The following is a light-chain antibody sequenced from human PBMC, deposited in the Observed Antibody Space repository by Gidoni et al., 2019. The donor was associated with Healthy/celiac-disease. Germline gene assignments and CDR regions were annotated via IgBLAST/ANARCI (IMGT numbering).Light chain of an antibody. CDR2: GAS. CDR3: QQYGSSPLT. CDR1: QSVSSSY. Sequence: EIASTQAHGTLSLSPGERATLSCRASQSVSSSYLSWYQQKPGQAPRLLIYGASSRATGIPDRFSGSGSGTDFTLTISRLEPEDFAVYYCQQYGSSPLTFGQGTQLEIK. J-gene: IGKJ5*01. V-gene: IGKV3-20*01.